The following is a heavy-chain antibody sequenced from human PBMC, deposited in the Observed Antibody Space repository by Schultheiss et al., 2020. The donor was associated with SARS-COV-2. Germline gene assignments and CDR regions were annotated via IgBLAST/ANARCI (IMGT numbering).Heavy chain of an antibody. CDR2: ISGSGGST. D-gene: IGHD6-6*01. CDR3: ARDGSSSPGGDY. Sequence: GESLKISCAASGFTFSSYAMSWVRQAPGKGLEWVSAISGSGGSTYYADSVKGRFTISRDNSKNTLYLQMNSLRAEDTAVYYCARDGSSSPGGDYWGQGTLVTVSS. J-gene: IGHJ4*02. V-gene: IGHV3-23*01. CDR1: GFTFSSYA.